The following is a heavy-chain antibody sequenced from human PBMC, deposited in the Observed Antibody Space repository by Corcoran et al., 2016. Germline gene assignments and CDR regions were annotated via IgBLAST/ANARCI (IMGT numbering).Heavy chain of an antibody. CDR1: GDSVSSNSAV. CDR2: TYYRSKWYN. J-gene: IGHJ2*01. D-gene: IGHD6-13*01. Sequence: QVQLQQSGPGLVKPSQTLSLTCAISGDSVSSNSAVWNWVRQSPSRGLEWLGRTYYRSKWYNDYAVSVESRVTINPDTSNNQFSLQLISVTPEDTAVYYCARGSSWPQGYFDLWGRGTLVTVSS. V-gene: IGHV6-1*01. CDR3: ARGSSWPQGYFDL.